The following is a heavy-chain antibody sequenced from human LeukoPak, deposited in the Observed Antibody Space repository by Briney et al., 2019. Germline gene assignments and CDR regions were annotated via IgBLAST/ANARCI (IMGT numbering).Heavy chain of an antibody. Sequence: SETLSLTCTVSGGSISSYYWSWIRQPPGKGLEWIGYIYYSGSTNYNPSLKRRVTISVDTSKNQFSLKLSSVTAADTAVYYCARDRDLGLFDYWGQGTLVTVSS. CDR2: IYYSGST. CDR3: ARDRDLGLFDY. CDR1: GGSISSYY. J-gene: IGHJ4*02. D-gene: IGHD1-26*01. V-gene: IGHV4-59*01.